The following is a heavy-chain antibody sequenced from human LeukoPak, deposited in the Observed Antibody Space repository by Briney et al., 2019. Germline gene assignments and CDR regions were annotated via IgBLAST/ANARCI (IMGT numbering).Heavy chain of an antibody. V-gene: IGHV3-53*05. CDR1: GFSVSNSY. Sequence: GGPLRLSCAASGFSVSNSYMSWVRLAPGKGLEFVSALYPGGKTYYADSVKGRFTISSDTSKNAVDVQMTSLRAEDTAIYYCTRNRVADTTEFAYWGQGTLVSVSS. D-gene: IGHD6-19*01. CDR2: LYPGGKT. J-gene: IGHJ4*02. CDR3: TRNRVADTTEFAY.